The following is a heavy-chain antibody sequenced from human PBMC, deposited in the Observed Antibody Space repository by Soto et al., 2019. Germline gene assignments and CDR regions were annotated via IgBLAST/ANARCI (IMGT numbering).Heavy chain of an antibody. CDR3: AKDHYTVTGNYWYFDL. J-gene: IGHJ2*01. CDR1: GFTFSSYG. Sequence: QVQLVESGGGVVQPGRSLRLSCAASGFTFSSYGMHWVRQAPDKGLEWVAVISYDGSNKYYADSVKGRFTISRDNSKNTLYLQMNSLRAEDTAVYYCAKDHYTVTGNYWYFDLWGRGTLVTVSS. CDR2: ISYDGSNK. V-gene: IGHV3-30*18. D-gene: IGHD4-17*01.